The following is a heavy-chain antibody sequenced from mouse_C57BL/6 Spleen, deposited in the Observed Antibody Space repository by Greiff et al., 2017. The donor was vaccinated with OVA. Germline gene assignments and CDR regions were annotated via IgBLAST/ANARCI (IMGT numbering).Heavy chain of an antibody. J-gene: IGHJ3*01. Sequence: EVQLVESGGGLVQPGGSMKLSCAASGFTFSDAWMDWVRQSPEKGLEWVAEIRNKANNHATYYAESVKGRFTISRDDSKSSVYLQMNSLRAEDTGIYYCTTGSDYYDYDGGFAYWGQGTLVTVSA. CDR1: GFTFSDAW. CDR3: TTGSDYYDYDGGFAY. V-gene: IGHV6-6*01. CDR2: IRNKANNHAT. D-gene: IGHD2-4*01.